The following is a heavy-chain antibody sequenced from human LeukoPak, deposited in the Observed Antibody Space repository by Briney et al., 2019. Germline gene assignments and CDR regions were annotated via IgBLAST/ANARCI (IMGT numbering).Heavy chain of an antibody. J-gene: IGHJ3*02. D-gene: IGHD3-16*01. CDR2: ISSNGGST. CDR1: GFTFSNYA. Sequence: PGGSLRLSCAASGFTFSNYAMHWVRRAPGKRLEYVSAISSNGGSTYYANSVKGRFTISRDKSKNTVYLKMGSLRAEDMAVYYCARETRRGDAFDIWGQGTMVTVSS. V-gene: IGHV3-64*01. CDR3: ARETRRGDAFDI.